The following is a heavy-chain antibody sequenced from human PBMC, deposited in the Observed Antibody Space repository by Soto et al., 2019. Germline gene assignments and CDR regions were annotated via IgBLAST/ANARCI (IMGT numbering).Heavy chain of an antibody. D-gene: IGHD3-22*01. CDR3: ARITAPGYLDL. J-gene: IGHJ5*02. CDR1: GFTFDDFA. V-gene: IGHV3-9*01. Sequence: EVQLVESGGGLVQPGRSLRLSCAASGFTFDDFAMHWVRQVPGKGLEWVSGINWNSRDIAYADSVKGRFTISRDNAGNPRYLQMSSLRTADRALYSCARITAPGYLDLWGQEPRSPSPQ. CDR2: INWNSRDI.